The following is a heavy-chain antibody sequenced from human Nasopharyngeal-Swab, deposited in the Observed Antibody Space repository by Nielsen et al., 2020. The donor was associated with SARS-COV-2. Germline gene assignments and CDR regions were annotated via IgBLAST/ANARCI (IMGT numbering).Heavy chain of an antibody. CDR3: ARVKRVTMVRYFDL. V-gene: IGHV4-39*01. Sequence: SETLSLTCTVSGGSISSSSYYWGWIRQPPGKGLEWIGSIYYSGSTYYNPSLKSRVTISVDTSKNQFSLKLSPVTAADTAVYYCARVKRVTMVRYFDLWGRGTLVTVSS. CDR1: GGSISSSSYY. D-gene: IGHD3-10*01. J-gene: IGHJ2*01. CDR2: IYYSGST.